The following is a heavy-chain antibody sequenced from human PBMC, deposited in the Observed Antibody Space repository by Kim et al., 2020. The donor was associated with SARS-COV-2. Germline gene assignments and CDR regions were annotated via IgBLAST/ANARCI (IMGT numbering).Heavy chain of an antibody. D-gene: IGHD3-16*01. V-gene: IGHV3-33*06. CDR2: IWYDGSNK. CDR1: GFTFSSYG. CDR3: AKDGAITFGGVSD. Sequence: GGSLRLSCAASGFTFSSYGMHWVRQAPGKGLEWVTVIWYDGSNKYYADSVKGRFTISRDNSKNTLYLQMNSLRAEDTAVYYCAKDGAITFGGVSDWGQGTLVTVSS. J-gene: IGHJ4*02.